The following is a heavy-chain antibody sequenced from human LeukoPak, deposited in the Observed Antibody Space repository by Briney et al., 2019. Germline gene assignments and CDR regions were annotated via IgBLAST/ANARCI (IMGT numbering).Heavy chain of an antibody. CDR1: GGSISSYY. Sequence: SETLSLTCTVSGGSISSYYWSWLRQPPGKGLEWIGYIYYSGSTNYNPSLKSLVTISVDTSKNQFSLKLSSVTAADTAVYYCATSSGSYGSRYFDYWGQGTLVTVSS. CDR3: ATSSGSYGSRYFDY. D-gene: IGHD1-26*01. J-gene: IGHJ4*02. V-gene: IGHV4-59*01. CDR2: IYYSGST.